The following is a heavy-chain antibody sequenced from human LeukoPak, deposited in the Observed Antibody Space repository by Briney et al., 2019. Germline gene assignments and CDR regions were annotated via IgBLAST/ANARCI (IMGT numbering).Heavy chain of an antibody. CDR2: IIPIFGTA. CDR3: ARDLLSTTRYYYDDAFDI. J-gene: IGHJ3*02. CDR1: GGTFSSYA. V-gene: IGHV1-69*05. D-gene: IGHD3-22*01. Sequence: ASVKVSCKASGGTFSSYAISWVRQAPGQGLEWMGGIIPIFGTANYAQKFQGRVTITTDESTSTAYVELSSLRSEDTAVYYCARDLLSTTRYYYDDAFDIWGQGTMVTVSS.